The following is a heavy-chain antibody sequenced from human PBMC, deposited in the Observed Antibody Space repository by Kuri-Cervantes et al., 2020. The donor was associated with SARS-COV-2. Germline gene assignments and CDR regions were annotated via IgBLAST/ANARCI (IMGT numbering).Heavy chain of an antibody. CDR2: ISYDGSNK. D-gene: IGHD1-26*01. CDR3: ARPATRGYFDY. CDR1: GFTFSSYA. V-gene: IGHV3-30*07. J-gene: IGHJ4*02. Sequence: LSLTCAASGFTFSSYAMHWVRQAPGKGLEWVAVISYDGSNKYYADSVKGRFTISKDHSKNTLYLQMNSLRAEDTAVYYCARPATRGYFDYWGQGTLVTVSS.